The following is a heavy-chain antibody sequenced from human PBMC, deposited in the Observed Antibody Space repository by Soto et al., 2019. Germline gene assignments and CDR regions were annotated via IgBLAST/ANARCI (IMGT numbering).Heavy chain of an antibody. J-gene: IGHJ4*02. Sequence: EVQLVESGGGLVQPGGSLRLSCAASGFTFSSYSMNWVRQAPGKGLEWVSYISSSSSTIYYADSVKGRFTISRDNAKNSLYLQMNSLRAEVTAVYYCAIDSALFGVVIPFDYWGKGTLVTVSS. CDR2: ISSSSSTI. CDR1: GFTFSSYS. CDR3: AIDSALFGVVIPFDY. V-gene: IGHV3-48*01. D-gene: IGHD3-3*01.